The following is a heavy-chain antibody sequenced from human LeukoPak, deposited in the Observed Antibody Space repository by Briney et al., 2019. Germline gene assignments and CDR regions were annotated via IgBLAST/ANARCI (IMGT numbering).Heavy chain of an antibody. J-gene: IGHJ4*02. CDR3: ARDTETGTTDY. Sequence: GGSLRLSCAASGFTFSSYSMNWVRQAPGKGLEWVAVIWYDGSNKYYADSVKGRFTISRDNSKNTLYLQMNSLRAEDTAVYYCARDTETGTTDYWGQGTLVTVSS. D-gene: IGHD1-1*01. V-gene: IGHV3-33*08. CDR2: IWYDGSNK. CDR1: GFTFSSYS.